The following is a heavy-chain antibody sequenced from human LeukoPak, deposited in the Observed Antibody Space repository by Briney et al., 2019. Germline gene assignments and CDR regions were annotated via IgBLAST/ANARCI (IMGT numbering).Heavy chain of an antibody. D-gene: IGHD2-15*01. CDR2: ISSSSSYI. Sequence: GVYLSLYCSASGFTFSSYSMNWVRQAQGKGLEWVSSISSSSSYIYYADSVKGRFTIYRDNAKNSLYLQMNSLRAEDTAVYYCARTSGLAATYAFDIWGQGTIVTVSS. CDR3: ARTSGLAATYAFDI. CDR1: GFTFSSYS. V-gene: IGHV3-21*01. J-gene: IGHJ3*02.